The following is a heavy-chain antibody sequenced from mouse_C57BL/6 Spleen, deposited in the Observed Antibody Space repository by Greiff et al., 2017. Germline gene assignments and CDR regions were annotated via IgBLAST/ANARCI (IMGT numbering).Heavy chain of an antibody. J-gene: IGHJ4*01. V-gene: IGHV5-17*01. CDR3: AREDYGRFYAMDY. D-gene: IGHD2-4*01. CDR2: ISSGSSTI. CDR1: GFTFSDYG. Sequence: DVQLVESGGGLVKPGGSLKLSCAASGFTFSDYGMHWVRQAPEKGLEWVAYISSGSSTIYYADTVKGRFTISRDNAKNTLFLQMTSLRSEDTAMYYCAREDYGRFYAMDYWGQGTSVTVSS.